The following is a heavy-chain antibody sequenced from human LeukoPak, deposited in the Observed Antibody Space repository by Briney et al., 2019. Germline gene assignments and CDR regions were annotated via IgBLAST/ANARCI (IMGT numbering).Heavy chain of an antibody. V-gene: IGHV4-34*01. J-gene: IGHJ4*02. Sequence: SETLSLTCAVPGGPFSGYFWSWIRQSSGKGLEWIGEIHNSGTTNYNPSLNSRVTTSEDTSKNQFYLNLSSVTAADTAVYYCARRYYYNLGSFPFDFWGQGTLVTVSS. D-gene: IGHD3-10*01. CDR3: ARRYYYNLGSFPFDF. CDR1: GGPFSGYF. CDR2: IHNSGTT.